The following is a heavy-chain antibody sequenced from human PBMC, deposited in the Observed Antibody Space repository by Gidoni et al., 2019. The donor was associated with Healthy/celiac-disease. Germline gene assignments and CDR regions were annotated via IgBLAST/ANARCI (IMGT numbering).Heavy chain of an antibody. D-gene: IGHD3-10*01. J-gene: IGHJ6*02. CDR3: ARGGEVRCWLSDYGMDV. CDR2: IGTAGDP. CDR1: GFPFSSYD. V-gene: IGHV3-13*05. Sequence: EVQLVESGGGLVQPGGSLSLSCAASGFPFSSYDMRWVRQATGKGLEWVSAIGTAGDPYYPGSVKGRFTISRENAKNALYLQMNSLRAGDTAVYYCARGGEVRCWLSDYGMDVWGQGTTVTVSS.